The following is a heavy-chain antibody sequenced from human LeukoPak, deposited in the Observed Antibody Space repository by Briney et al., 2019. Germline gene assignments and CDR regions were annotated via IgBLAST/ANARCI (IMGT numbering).Heavy chain of an antibody. D-gene: IGHD2-2*01. Sequence: PGGSLRLSCAAAGFTFSNAWMSWVRQAPGKGLEWVGRIKSKTDGGTADYAAPVKGRFTISRDDSKNTLYLQMNSLKTEDTAAYYCTTGVVVVPAQSAFDIWGQGTMVTVSS. J-gene: IGHJ3*02. CDR1: GFTFSNAW. CDR2: IKSKTDGGTA. V-gene: IGHV3-15*01. CDR3: TTGVVVVPAQSAFDI.